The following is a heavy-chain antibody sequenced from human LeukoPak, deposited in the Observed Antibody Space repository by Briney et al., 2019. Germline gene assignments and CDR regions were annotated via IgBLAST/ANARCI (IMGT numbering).Heavy chain of an antibody. Sequence: PGRSLRLSCAVSGFTFDDYAMHWVRQAPGKGLEWVSGISWNSGSIGYADSVKGRFTISRDNAKNSLYLQMNSLRAEDTALYYCAKDHRRSSTFYYYYYGMDVWGQGTTVTVSS. D-gene: IGHD1-26*01. CDR2: ISWNSGSI. V-gene: IGHV3-9*01. CDR3: AKDHRRSSTFYYYYYGMDV. CDR1: GFTFDDYA. J-gene: IGHJ6*02.